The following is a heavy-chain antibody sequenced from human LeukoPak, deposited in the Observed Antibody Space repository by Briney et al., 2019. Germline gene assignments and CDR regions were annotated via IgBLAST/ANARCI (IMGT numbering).Heavy chain of an antibody. CDR1: GFTFSSYA. D-gene: IGHD3-16*02. CDR3: AKEGRSSHFYYGMDV. J-gene: IGHJ6*02. Sequence: GGSLRLSCAAAGFTFSSYAMSWVRQAPGKGLEWVSAISGSGGSTYYADSVKGRFTISRDNSKNTLYLQMNSLRAEDTAVYYCAKEGRSSHFYYGMDVWGQGTTVTVSS. CDR2: ISGSGGST. V-gene: IGHV3-23*01.